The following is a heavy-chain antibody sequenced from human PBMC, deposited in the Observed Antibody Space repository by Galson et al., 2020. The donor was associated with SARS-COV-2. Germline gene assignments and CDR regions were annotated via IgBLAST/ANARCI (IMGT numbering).Heavy chain of an antibody. CDR1: GFTFSDYC. CDR2: ISSSGSTI. J-gene: IGHJ2*01. V-gene: IGHV3-11*01. CDR3: ARARLAGSSWYFDL. D-gene: IGHD6-13*01. Sequence: GGSLRLSCAASGFTFSDYCMSWIRQAPGKGLEWVSYISSSGSTIYYADSVKGRFTISRDNAKNSLYLQMNSLRAEDTAVYYCARARLAGSSWYFDLWGRGTLVTVSS.